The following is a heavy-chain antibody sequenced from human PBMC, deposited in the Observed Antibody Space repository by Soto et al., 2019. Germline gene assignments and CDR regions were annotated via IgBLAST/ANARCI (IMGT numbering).Heavy chain of an antibody. Sequence: EVQLVESGGGLVKPGGSLRLSCAASGFTFSNAWMNWVRQAPGKGLEWVGRIRSKTEGGTTEYAAPVKGRFTISRDDSKNTLYLQMNSLKIEDTAVYYWPISEAANYYYGMDVWGQGTTVTVSS. CDR1: GFTFSNAW. V-gene: IGHV3-15*07. D-gene: IGHD6-13*01. CDR2: IRSKTEGGTT. CDR3: PISEAANYYYGMDV. J-gene: IGHJ6*02.